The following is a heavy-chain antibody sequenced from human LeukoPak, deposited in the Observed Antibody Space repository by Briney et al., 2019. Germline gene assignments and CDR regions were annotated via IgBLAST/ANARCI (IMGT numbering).Heavy chain of an antibody. CDR1: GGSTNNYY. D-gene: IGHD2-15*01. CDR3: ARGRYCSADICSGGDAFDI. J-gene: IGHJ3*02. CDR2: IYTRGST. Sequence: SETLSLTCTVSGGSTNNYYWSWIRQPAGKGLEWIGRIYTRGSTNYNPSLKSRVTMSVDTSKNHFSLKLSSVTAADTAVYYCARGRYCSADICSGGDAFDIWGQGTMVSVSS. V-gene: IGHV4-4*07.